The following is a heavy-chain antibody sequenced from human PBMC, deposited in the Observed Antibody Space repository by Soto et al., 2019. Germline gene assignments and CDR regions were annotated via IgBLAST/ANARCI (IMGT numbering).Heavy chain of an antibody. CDR3: ARDKTGSATYLRY. CDR1: GITFSSYG. V-gene: IGHV3-30-3*01. Sequence: QVQLEESGGGVVQPGRSLRLSCAASGITFSSYGMHWARQAPGKGLEWVAIISYDGTKKYYADSVKGRFTISRDNSKNTLYLQMNSLRADDTAVYYCARDKTGSATYLRYWGQGTLVTVSS. D-gene: IGHD3-10*01. J-gene: IGHJ4*02. CDR2: ISYDGTKK.